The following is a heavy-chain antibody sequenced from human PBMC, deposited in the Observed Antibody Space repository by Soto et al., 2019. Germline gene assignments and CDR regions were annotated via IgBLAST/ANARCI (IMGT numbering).Heavy chain of an antibody. CDR1: CGSIISGGYS. CDR2: IYHSGST. D-gene: IGHD5-18*01. V-gene: IGHV4-30-2*01. Sequence: PSETLSLTCAFSCGSIISGGYSWSWIRQPPGKGLEWIGYIYHSGSTYYNPSLKSRVTISVDRSKNQFSLKLSSVTAADTAVYYCAREHVDTAMVSGVWFDPWGQGTLVTVS. J-gene: IGHJ5*02. CDR3: AREHVDTAMVSGVWFDP.